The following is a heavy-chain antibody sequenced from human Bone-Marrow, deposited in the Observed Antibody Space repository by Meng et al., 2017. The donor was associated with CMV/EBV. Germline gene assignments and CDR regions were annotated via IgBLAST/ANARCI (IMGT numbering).Heavy chain of an antibody. CDR3: AKGKSSQYYYDSSGYYWD. CDR2: ISSSSYI. J-gene: IGHJ4*02. V-gene: IGHV3-21*04. Sequence: GGSLRLSCAASGFTFSSYSMNWVRQAPGKGLEWVSSISSSSYIYYADSVKGRFTISRDNAKNSLYLQMNSLRTEDTALYYCAKGKSSQYYYDSSGYYWDWGQGTLVTVSS. D-gene: IGHD3-22*01. CDR1: GFTFSSYS.